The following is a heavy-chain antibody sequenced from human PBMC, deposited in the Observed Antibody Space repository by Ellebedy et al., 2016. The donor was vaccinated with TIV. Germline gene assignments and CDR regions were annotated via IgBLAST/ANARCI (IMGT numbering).Heavy chain of an antibody. Sequence: GESLKVSCVAAGFTFSSYGMSWVRQAPGKGLEWVSALSGSGGSTYFADSVKGRFTISRDNSKNTLYLQMNSLRAEDTAVYYCAKHSVAGTLGCFDYWGQGTLVTVSS. J-gene: IGHJ4*02. V-gene: IGHV3-23*01. CDR3: AKHSVAGTLGCFDY. CDR2: LSGSGGST. D-gene: IGHD6-19*01. CDR1: GFTFSSYG.